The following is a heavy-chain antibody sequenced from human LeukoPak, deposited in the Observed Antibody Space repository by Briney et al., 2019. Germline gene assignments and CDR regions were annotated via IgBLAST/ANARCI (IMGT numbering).Heavy chain of an antibody. J-gene: IGHJ5*02. V-gene: IGHV1-69*04. CDR3: ARDTSGSYLLANWFDP. Sequence: ASVNVSCKASGGTFSSYAICWGRQAPGQGVAWLGRIIPILGIANYAQKFQGRVTITADKSTSTAYMELSSLRSEDTAVYYCARDTSGSYLLANWFDPWGQGTLVTVSS. CDR2: IIPILGIA. CDR1: GGTFSSYA. D-gene: IGHD1-26*01.